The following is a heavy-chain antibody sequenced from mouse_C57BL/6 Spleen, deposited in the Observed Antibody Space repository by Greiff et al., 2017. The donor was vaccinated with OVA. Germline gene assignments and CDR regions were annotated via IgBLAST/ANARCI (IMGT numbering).Heavy chain of an antibody. Sequence: VQLQQSGAEPVRPGASVKLSCTASGFNIKDDYMHWVKQRPEQGLEWIGWINPENGDTEYASKFQGKATITAYTSSNTAYLQLSSLTSEDTAVYYCTQTAQALAWFAYWGQGTLVTVSA. CDR1: GFNIKDDY. CDR3: TQTAQALAWFAY. CDR2: INPENGDT. J-gene: IGHJ3*01. D-gene: IGHD3-2*02. V-gene: IGHV14-4*01.